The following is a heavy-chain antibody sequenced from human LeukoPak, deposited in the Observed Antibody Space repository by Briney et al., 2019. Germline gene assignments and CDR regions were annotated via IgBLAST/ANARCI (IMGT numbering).Heavy chain of an antibody. CDR1: GYSISSGYY. CDR2: IYHSGST. J-gene: IGHJ4*02. CDR3: ARPRSGSYFDY. V-gene: IGHV4-38-2*01. D-gene: IGHD1-26*01. Sequence: SETLSLTCAVSGYSISSGYYWGWIRQPPGKGLGWIGSIYHSGSTYYNPSLKSRVTISVDTSKNQFSLKLSSVTAADTAVYYCARPRSGSYFDYWGQGTLVTVSS.